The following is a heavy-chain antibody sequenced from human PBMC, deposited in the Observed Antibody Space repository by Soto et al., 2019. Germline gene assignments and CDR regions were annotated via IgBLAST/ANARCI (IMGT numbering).Heavy chain of an antibody. CDR3: ARASGYCSGGSCYFSDNAFDI. CDR1: GGTFSSYA. CDR2: IIPIFGTA. V-gene: IGHV1-69*13. J-gene: IGHJ3*02. Sequence: ASVKVSCKASGGTFSSYAMSWVRQAPGQGLEWMGGIIPIFGTANYAQKFQGRVTITADESTSTAYVELSSLRSEDTAVYYCARASGYCSGGSCYFSDNAFDIWGQGTMVTVSS. D-gene: IGHD2-15*01.